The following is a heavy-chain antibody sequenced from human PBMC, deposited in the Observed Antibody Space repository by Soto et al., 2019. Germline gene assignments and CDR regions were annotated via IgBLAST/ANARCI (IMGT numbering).Heavy chain of an antibody. D-gene: IGHD6-19*01. Sequence: ASVKVSCKASGYTFTSYGISWVRQAPGQGLEWMGWLSAYNGNTNYAQKLQGRVTMTTDTSTSTAYMELRSLRSDDTAVYYCAREQWLVGDYYYGMDVWGQGTTVTVSS. J-gene: IGHJ6*02. V-gene: IGHV1-18*01. CDR3: AREQWLVGDYYYGMDV. CDR2: LSAYNGNT. CDR1: GYTFTSYG.